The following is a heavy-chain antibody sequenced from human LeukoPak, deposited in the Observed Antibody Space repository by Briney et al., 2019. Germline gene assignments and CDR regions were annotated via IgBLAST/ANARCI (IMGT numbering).Heavy chain of an antibody. CDR1: AFKFDDYA. CDR3: TRGPGIAVTGSYY. D-gene: IGHD6-19*01. J-gene: IGHJ4*02. CDR2: IRSKAYGGTA. V-gene: IGHV3-49*04. Sequence: TGGSLRLSCAASAFKFDDYAMSWVRQAPGKGLEWVGFIRSKAYGGTAEYAASVKGRFSISRDDSGSIVYLQMNSLKTEDTAVYYCTRGPGIAVTGSYYWGQGTLVTVSS.